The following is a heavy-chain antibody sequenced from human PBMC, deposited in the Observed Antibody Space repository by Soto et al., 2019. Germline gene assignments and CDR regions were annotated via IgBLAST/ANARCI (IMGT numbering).Heavy chain of an antibody. J-gene: IGHJ3*02. Sequence: ASVKVSCKASGYTFTSYDINWVRQATGQGLEWMGWMNPNSGNTGYAQKFQGRVTMTRNTSISTAYMELSSLRSEDTAVYYCARTGMSDYMWRRGAPLAFDIWGQGTMVTVS. V-gene: IGHV1-8*01. CDR3: ARTGMSDYMWRRGAPLAFDI. CDR1: GYTFTSYD. CDR2: MNPNSGNT. D-gene: IGHD3-16*01.